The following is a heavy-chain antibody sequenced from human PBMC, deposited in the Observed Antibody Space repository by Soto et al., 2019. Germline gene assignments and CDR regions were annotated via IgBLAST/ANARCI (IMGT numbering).Heavy chain of an antibody. D-gene: IGHD3-22*01. V-gene: IGHV2-70*04. CDR1: GFSLSTSGMR. CDR2: IDWDEDR. Sequence: SGPTLVNPTETLTLTCTFSGFSLSTSGMRVSWIRQAPGKALEWLARIDWDEDRFYSTSLKTRLTISKDTSKNQVVLTMTKMDPVDTATYYCARMRSDYDRSGLDYWGQGILVTVSS. J-gene: IGHJ4*02. CDR3: ARMRSDYDRSGLDY.